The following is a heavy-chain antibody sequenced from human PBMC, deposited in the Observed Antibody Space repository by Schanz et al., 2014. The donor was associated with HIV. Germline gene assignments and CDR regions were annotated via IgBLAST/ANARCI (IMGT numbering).Heavy chain of an antibody. CDR1: GFTLTTYD. CDR2: IGAAGDT. CDR3: AKGWRGYSISSLVDY. V-gene: IGHV3-13*01. J-gene: IGHJ4*02. Sequence: EVQLLESGGGLVQPGGSLRLSCAASGFTLTTYDMHWVRQGAGKGLEWVSAIGAAGDTYYAGSVKGRFTISRDKSKNTLYLQMNSLRADDTAVYYCAKGWRGYSISSLVDYWGQGSLVTVSS. D-gene: IGHD6-6*01.